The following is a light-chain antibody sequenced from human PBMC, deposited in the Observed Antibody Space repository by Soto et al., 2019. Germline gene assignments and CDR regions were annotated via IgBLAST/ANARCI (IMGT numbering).Light chain of an antibody. CDR2: DAS. CDR1: QSISTW. V-gene: IGKV1-5*01. CDR3: QHYFRYPWT. J-gene: IGKJ1*01. Sequence: DVQVSQSLSSLSAYVGDRVNITCRASQSISTWLAWYQQQPGRAPRLLIYDASTLQSGVPSTFSGSGSGTEFTLTISSLQPDDFSSYYCQHYFRYPWTFGQGTKVDI.